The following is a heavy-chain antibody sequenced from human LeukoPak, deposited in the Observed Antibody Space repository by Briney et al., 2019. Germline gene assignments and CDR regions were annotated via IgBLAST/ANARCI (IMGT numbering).Heavy chain of an antibody. J-gene: IGHJ3*02. D-gene: IGHD1-26*01. CDR1: GGSISSYY. CDR3: ARDLGYSGSYGAFDI. V-gene: IGHV4-59*01. CDR2: IYYSGST. Sequence: PSETLSLTCTVSGGSISSYYWSWIRQPPGKGLEWIGYIYYSGSTNYNPSLKSRVTISVDTSKNQFSLKLSSVTAADTAVYYCARDLGYSGSYGAFDIRGQGTMVTVSS.